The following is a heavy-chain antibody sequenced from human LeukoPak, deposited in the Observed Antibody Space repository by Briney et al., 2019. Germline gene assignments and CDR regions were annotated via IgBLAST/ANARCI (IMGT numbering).Heavy chain of an antibody. Sequence: SETLSLTCTVSGGSISSSSYYWGWIRQPPGKGLEWIGSISYSGTTYYNPSLKSRVTISVDTSRNQFSLKLSSVTAADTAVYYCARGANYYDSSGYLDYWGQGTLVTVSS. D-gene: IGHD3-22*01. CDR2: ISYSGTT. V-gene: IGHV4-39*07. J-gene: IGHJ4*02. CDR1: GGSISSSSYY. CDR3: ARGANYYDSSGYLDY.